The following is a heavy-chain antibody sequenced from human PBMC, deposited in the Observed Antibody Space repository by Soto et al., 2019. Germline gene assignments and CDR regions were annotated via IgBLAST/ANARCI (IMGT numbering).Heavy chain of an antibody. CDR3: ARDLVQQRVERGYYYYDMDV. J-gene: IGHJ6*03. CDR2: ISSSSSYI. D-gene: IGHD6-13*01. Sequence: EVQLVESGGGLVKPGGSLRLSCAASGFTFSSYSMNWVRQAPGKGLEWVSSISSSSSYIYYADSVKGRFTISRDNAKNSRSLQMNSLRAEDTAVYYCARDLVQQRVERGYYYYDMDVWGKGTTVTASS. V-gene: IGHV3-21*01. CDR1: GFTFSSYS.